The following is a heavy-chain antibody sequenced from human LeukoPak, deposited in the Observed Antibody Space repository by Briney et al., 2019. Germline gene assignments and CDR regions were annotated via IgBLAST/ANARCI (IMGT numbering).Heavy chain of an antibody. CDR2: IYYSGST. J-gene: IGHJ3*02. V-gene: IGHV4-39*07. CDR1: GGSISSSSYY. Sequence: PSETLSLTCTVSGGSISSSSYYWGWIRQPPGKGLEWIGSIYYSGSTYYNPSLKSRVTISVDTSKNQFSLKLSSVTAADTAVYYCARGREGCPDIWGQGTMVTVSS. CDR3: ARGREGCPDI.